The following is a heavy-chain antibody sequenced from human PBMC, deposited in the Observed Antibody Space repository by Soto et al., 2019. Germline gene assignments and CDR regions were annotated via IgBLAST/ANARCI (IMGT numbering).Heavy chain of an antibody. CDR2: IYHSGRT. Sequence: PSGTLSLSCAVSGGSINSGGYSWGLIRQPQGKGLEWIGYIYHSGRTYYNPSLKSRVTISVDRSKNQFSLTLPSVTAAATAVYYCARVPAPWGQGTLVTVSA. J-gene: IGHJ5*02. CDR1: GGSINSGGYS. V-gene: IGHV4-30-2*01. CDR3: ARVPAP.